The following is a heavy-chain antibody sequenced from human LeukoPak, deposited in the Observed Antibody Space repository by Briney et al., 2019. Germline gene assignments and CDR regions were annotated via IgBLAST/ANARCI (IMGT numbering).Heavy chain of an antibody. CDR2: INPNSGGT. CDR3: AREFYYGSGSYWNWFDP. D-gene: IGHD3-10*01. Sequence: APVKVSRKASGYTFTGQYMHWVRQAPGQGLEWLGGINPNSGGTNYAEKFQGRVTMTRDTSISTAYMELSRLRSDDTAVYYCAREFYYGSGSYWNWFDPWGQGTLVTVSS. V-gene: IGHV1-2*02. CDR1: GYTFTGQY. J-gene: IGHJ5*02.